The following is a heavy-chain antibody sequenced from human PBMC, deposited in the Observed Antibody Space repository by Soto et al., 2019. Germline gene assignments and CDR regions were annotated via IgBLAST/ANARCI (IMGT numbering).Heavy chain of an antibody. D-gene: IGHD6-19*01. J-gene: IGHJ6*02. V-gene: IGHV3-15*07. CDR2: IKSKTDGGTT. CDR1: GFTFSNAW. Sequence: GGSLRLSCAASGFTFSNAWMNWVRQAPGKGLEWVGRIKSKTDGGTTDYAAPVKGRFTISRDDSKNTLYLQMNSLKTEDTAVYYCTTGASTAVAGGYYYGMDVWGQGTTVTVSS. CDR3: TTGASTAVAGGYYYGMDV.